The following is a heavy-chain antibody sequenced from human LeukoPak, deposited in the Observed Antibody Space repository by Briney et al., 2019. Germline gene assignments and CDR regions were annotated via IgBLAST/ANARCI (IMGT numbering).Heavy chain of an antibody. CDR2: IYYSGST. CDR1: GGSISSSSYC. V-gene: IGHV4-39*07. D-gene: IGHD3-9*01. CDR3: AREGYDILTGPGAYGMDV. Sequence: SETLSLTCTVSGGSISSSSYCWGWIRQPPGTGLEWLGSIYYSGSTYYNPSLKSRVTISVDTSKNQFSLKLSSVTAADTAVYYCAREGYDILTGPGAYGMDVWGQGTTVTVSS. J-gene: IGHJ6*02.